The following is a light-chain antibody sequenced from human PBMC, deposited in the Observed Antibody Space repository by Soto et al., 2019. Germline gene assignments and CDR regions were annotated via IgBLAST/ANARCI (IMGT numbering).Light chain of an antibody. J-gene: IGKJ4*01. V-gene: IGKV3-20*01. Sequence: EIVLTQSPGTLSLSPGERATLSCRASQSVSSNYLAWYQQKPGQAPRLLIYGASSRATGIPDRFIGSGSGTDFTLTISSLEPEDCAVYYCQQYGGSPRVTFGGGTKVAIK. CDR1: QSVSSNY. CDR2: GAS. CDR3: QQYGGSPRVT.